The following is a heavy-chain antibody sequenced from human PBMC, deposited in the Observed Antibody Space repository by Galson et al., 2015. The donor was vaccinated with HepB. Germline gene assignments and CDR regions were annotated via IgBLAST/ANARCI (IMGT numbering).Heavy chain of an antibody. CDR3: ARGALVAVVGATQNNWFDP. D-gene: IGHD2-15*01. CDR1: GYTFSSYS. J-gene: IGHJ5*02. CDR2: ISAYDGNT. V-gene: IGHV1-18*01. Sequence: SVKVSCKASGYTFSSYSITWVRQAPGQGLEWMGWISAYDGNTKYAQNLQGRLTMTTNTSRTTAYMVLRSLRSDATAGYYCARGALVAVVGATQNNWFDPLGQGTLVTVSP.